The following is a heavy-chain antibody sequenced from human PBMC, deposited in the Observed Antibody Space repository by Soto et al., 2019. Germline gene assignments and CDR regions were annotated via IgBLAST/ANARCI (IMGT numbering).Heavy chain of an antibody. CDR1: GYSFTSYW. J-gene: IGHJ6*02. Sequence: RGESLKISCKGSGYSFTSYWISWVRQMPGKGLEWMGRIDPSDSYTNYSPSFQGHVTISADKSISTAYLQWSSLKASDTAMYYCASTLWFGGLLSRYYYYGMDVWGQGTTVTVSS. CDR2: IDPSDSYT. CDR3: ASTLWFGGLLSRYYYYGMDV. V-gene: IGHV5-10-1*01. D-gene: IGHD3-10*01.